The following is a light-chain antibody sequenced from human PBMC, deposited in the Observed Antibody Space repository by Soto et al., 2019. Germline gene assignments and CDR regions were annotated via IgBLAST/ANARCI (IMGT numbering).Light chain of an antibody. CDR3: QQSFITPPLT. CDR1: QSISTY. Sequence: DIQMTQSPSSLSASIGDRITITCRASQSISTYLNWYQQKPGKAPRLLIYGASTLQNGVPSRFSGSGSATDYTLTISSLQPEDFATDYCQQSFITPPLTFGGGTKVEMK. CDR2: GAS. J-gene: IGKJ4*01. V-gene: IGKV1-39*01.